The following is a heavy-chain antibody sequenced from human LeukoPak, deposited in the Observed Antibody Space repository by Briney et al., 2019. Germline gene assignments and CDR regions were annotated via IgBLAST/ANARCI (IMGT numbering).Heavy chain of an antibody. J-gene: IGHJ3*02. CDR1: GFTFSSYS. V-gene: IGHV3-21*01. D-gene: IGHD6-13*01. CDR3: ARDRQPDAFDI. Sequence: GGSLRLSCAASGFTFSSYSMNWVRQAPGKGLEWVSSISSSSSYIYYADSVKGRFTISRDNAKNTLYLQMNSLRAEDTAVYYCARDRQPDAFDIWGQGTMVTVSS. CDR2: ISSSSSYI.